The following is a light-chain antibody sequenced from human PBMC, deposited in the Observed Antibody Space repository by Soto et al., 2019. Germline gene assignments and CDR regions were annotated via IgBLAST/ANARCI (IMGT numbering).Light chain of an antibody. CDR1: SSNIGAGYD. Sequence: QSVLTQPPSVSGAPGQRVTISCTGSSSNIGAGYDVHWYQQLPGTAPKLLIYGNSNRPSGVPDRFSGSKSDTSASLAITGLQAEDEADYYCQSYDRSLSVVFGGGTKVTVL. CDR2: GNS. CDR3: QSYDRSLSVV. J-gene: IGLJ2*01. V-gene: IGLV1-40*01.